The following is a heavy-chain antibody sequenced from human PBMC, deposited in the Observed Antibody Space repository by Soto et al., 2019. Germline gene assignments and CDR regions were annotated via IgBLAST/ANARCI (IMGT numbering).Heavy chain of an antibody. Sequence: SETLSLTCTVSGGSVSSGSYYWSWIRQPPGKGLEWIGYIYYSGSTNYNPSLKSRVTISVDTSKNQFSLKLSSVTAADTAVYYCAREGYQDPFDYWGQGTLVTVSS. D-gene: IGHD2-2*01. CDR2: IYYSGST. CDR1: GGSVSSGSYY. V-gene: IGHV4-61*01. CDR3: AREGYQDPFDY. J-gene: IGHJ4*02.